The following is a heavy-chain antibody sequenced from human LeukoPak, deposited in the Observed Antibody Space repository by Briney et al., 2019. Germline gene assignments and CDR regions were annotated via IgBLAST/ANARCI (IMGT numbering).Heavy chain of an antibody. CDR2: IYHSGST. CDR1: GYSISSGYY. D-gene: IGHD3-10*01. Sequence: SETLSLTCTVSGYSISSGYYWGWIRQPPGKGLEWIGSIYHSGSTYYDPSLKSRVTISVDTSKNQFSLKLSSVTAADTAVYYCARGSYYGSGSYYNRAYYFDYWGQGTLVTVSS. V-gene: IGHV4-38-2*02. CDR3: ARGSYYGSGSYYNRAYYFDY. J-gene: IGHJ4*02.